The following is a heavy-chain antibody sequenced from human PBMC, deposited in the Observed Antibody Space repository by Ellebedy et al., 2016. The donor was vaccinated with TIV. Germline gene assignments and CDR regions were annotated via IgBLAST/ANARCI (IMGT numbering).Heavy chain of an antibody. CDR2: LKSKTDGGTT. CDR1: GFTFSNAW. V-gene: IGHV3-15*07. J-gene: IGHJ4*02. D-gene: IGHD3-22*01. CDR3: TTYSKYYYDSSGYYVFRWC. Sequence: GESLKISCAASGFTFSNAWMNWVRQAPGKGLEWVGRLKSKTDGGTTDYAAPVKGRFAISRDDSKNTLYLQMNSLKTEDTAVYYCTTYSKYYYDSSGYYVFRWCWGQGTLVTVSS.